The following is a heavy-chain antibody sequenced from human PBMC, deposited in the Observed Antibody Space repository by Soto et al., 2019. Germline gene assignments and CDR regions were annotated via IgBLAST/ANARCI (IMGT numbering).Heavy chain of an antibody. CDR1: GYTFSSIG. J-gene: IGHJ4*01. CDR2: ISPYKGNT. V-gene: IGHV1-18*01. Sequence: ASVKVSCTDSGYTFSSIGISWGRQAPGEGLEWMGWISPYKGNTHYAQGLQGRVTMTTDTSKSTAYMERRSLRSDNEAVYYWARHVDASGSYYNDYWS. D-gene: IGHD3-10*01. CDR3: ARHVDASGSYYNDY.